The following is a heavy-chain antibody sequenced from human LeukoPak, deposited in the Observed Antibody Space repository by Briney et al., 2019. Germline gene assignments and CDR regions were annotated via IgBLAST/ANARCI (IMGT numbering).Heavy chain of an antibody. Sequence: PGASLRLSCAASRFTFSSYAMSWVRQAPGKGLEWVSAISGSGGSTYYADSVKGRFTISRDNSKNTLYLQMNSLRAEDTAVYYCVKAHLQQPPDEFIMDVWGQGTTVTVSS. V-gene: IGHV3-23*01. CDR3: VKAHLQQPPDEFIMDV. CDR2: ISGSGGST. D-gene: IGHD6-13*01. CDR1: RFTFSSYA. J-gene: IGHJ6*02.